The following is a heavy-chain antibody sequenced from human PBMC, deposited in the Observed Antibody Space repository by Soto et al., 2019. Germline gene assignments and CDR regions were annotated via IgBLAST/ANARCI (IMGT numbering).Heavy chain of an antibody. CDR2: ISSIGANT. D-gene: IGHD5-12*01. CDR1: RFTFSNYA. Sequence: PGGSLRLSCAASRFTFSNYAMSWVRQAPGKGLEWVSSISSIGANTYYADSVKGRFTISRDNSKNTLYLQMNSLRAEDTAVYYCAKCSWLDYFEDWGQGTLVTVSS. CDR3: AKCSWLDYFED. V-gene: IGHV3-23*01. J-gene: IGHJ4*02.